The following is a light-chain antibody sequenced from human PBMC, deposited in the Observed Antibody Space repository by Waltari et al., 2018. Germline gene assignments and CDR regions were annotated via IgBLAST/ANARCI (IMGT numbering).Light chain of an antibody. Sequence: SALTQPAPASASPVQSITISCTCTSSAVGGSNYVSHFSWYQHHPGNAPKRMIYDVTNRPSGVSNRFSGSKSDNPASPTLSGLQAADEADYYCSSHTSSRVVFGGGTKLTVL. CDR3: SSHTSSRVV. J-gene: IGLJ2*01. CDR2: DVT. CDR1: SSAVGGSNY. V-gene: IGLV2-14*03.